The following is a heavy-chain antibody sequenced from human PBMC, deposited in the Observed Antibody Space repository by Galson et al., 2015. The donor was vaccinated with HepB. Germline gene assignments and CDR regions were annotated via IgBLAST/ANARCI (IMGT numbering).Heavy chain of an antibody. D-gene: IGHD4-17*01. V-gene: IGHV3-30*04. CDR3: ARDFGPTTVTTDYYYGMDV. CDR2: ISYDGSNK. Sequence: SLRLSCAASGFTFSSYAMHWVRQAPGKGLEWVAVISYDGSNKYYADSVKGRFTISRDNSKNTLYLQMNSLRAEDTAVYYCARDFGPTTVTTDYYYGMDVWGQGTTVTVSS. J-gene: IGHJ6*02. CDR1: GFTFSSYA.